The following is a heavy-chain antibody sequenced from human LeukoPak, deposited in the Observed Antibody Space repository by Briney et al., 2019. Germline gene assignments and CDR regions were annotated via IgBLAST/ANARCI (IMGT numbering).Heavy chain of an antibody. CDR2: ISSSGSTI. CDR3: ARSGYDFWSGHPVGYFDY. CDR1: GFTFSDYY. D-gene: IGHD3-3*01. Sequence: GGSLRLSCAASGFTFSDYYMSWIRQAPGKGLEWVSYISSSGSTIYYADSVKGRFTISRDNAKNSLYLQMNSLRAEDTAVYYRARSGYDFWSGHPVGYFDYWGQGTLVTVSS. V-gene: IGHV3-11*01. J-gene: IGHJ4*02.